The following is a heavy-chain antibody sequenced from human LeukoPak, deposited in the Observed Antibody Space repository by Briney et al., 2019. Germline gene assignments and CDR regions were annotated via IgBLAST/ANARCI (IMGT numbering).Heavy chain of an antibody. D-gene: IGHD5-12*01. V-gene: IGHV3-30*04. J-gene: IGHJ4*02. Sequence: GRSLRLSCAASGFTFISYAMHWVRQAPGKGLEWVAVISYDGNNKYYTDSVKGRFTISRDNSKNTLFLQMNSLRAEDTAVYYCARDVVSGYARNAYDYWGQGTLVTVSS. CDR1: GFTFISYA. CDR3: ARDVVSGYARNAYDY. CDR2: ISYDGNNK.